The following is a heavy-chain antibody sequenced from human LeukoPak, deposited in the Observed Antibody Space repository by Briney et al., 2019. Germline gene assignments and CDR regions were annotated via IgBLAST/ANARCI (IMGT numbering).Heavy chain of an antibody. V-gene: IGHV4-39*01. Sequence: PSVNLSFTSSVYTDSIYASSYYWQCIGPLPGEGVEWIGSIYYSGSTYYNPSLTSRVTISADTSKNQFSLKLSSVTAADTAVYYCARHKDYYYSYMDVWGKGTTVTISS. CDR2: IYYSGST. J-gene: IGHJ6*03. CDR3: ARHKDYYYSYMDV. CDR1: TDSIYASSYY.